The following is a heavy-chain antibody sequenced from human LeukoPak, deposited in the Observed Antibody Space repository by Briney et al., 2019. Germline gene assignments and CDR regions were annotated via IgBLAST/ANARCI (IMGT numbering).Heavy chain of an antibody. CDR3: AKDRVAVAGPGYYFDY. J-gene: IGHJ4*02. CDR1: GFTFDDYA. Sequence: GRSLRLSCAASGFTFDDYAMHWVRQAPRKGLEWVSGISWNSGSIGYADSVKGRFTISRDNAKNSLYLQMNSLRAEDTALYYCAKDRVAVAGPGYYFDYWGQGTLVTVSS. CDR2: ISWNSGSI. D-gene: IGHD6-19*01. V-gene: IGHV3-9*01.